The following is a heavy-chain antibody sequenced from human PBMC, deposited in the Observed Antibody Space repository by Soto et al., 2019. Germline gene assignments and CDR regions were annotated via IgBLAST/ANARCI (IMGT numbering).Heavy chain of an antibody. J-gene: IGHJ2*01. D-gene: IGHD3-16*01. CDR1: GFIFSDYG. Sequence: EVQLLESGGGLARPGGSLRRSCVASGFIFSDYGMTWVRQAPGKGLEWVATISASGGNIEYTDSLKGRFTISRDNSKNTVYLQLNGLTAGDTAIYYCAKVAGGLGYFDLWGRGHLVTASS. V-gene: IGHV3-23*01. CDR3: AKVAGGLGYFDL. CDR2: ISASGGNI.